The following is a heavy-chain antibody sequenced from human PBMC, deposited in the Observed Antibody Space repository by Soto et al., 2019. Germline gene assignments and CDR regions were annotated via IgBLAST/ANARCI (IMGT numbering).Heavy chain of an antibody. J-gene: IGHJ3*02. V-gene: IGHV3-53*01. D-gene: IGHD2-15*01. Sequence: GGSLRLSCAASGFTVSCKKYITWVRQAPGQGLEWVSALYIADGTFYADSVRGRFTVSIDSSKNTVYLQMNNLSPEDTAVYFCATWLLREHAFDIWGLGTMVTVS. CDR3: ATWLLREHAFDI. CDR2: LYIADGT. CDR1: GFTVSCKKY.